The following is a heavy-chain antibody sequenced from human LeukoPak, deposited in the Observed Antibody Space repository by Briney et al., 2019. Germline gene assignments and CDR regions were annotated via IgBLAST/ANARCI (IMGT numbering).Heavy chain of an antibody. CDR1: GFTFDDYA. D-gene: IGHD6-13*01. CDR3: AKGGYSSSWYNY. CDR2: IGGDGGST. Sequence: GGSLRLSCAASGFTFDDYAMHWVRQAPGKGLEWVSLIGGDGGSTYYADSVKGRFTISRDNSKNSLYLQMNSLRTEDTALYYCAKGGYSSSWYNYWGQGTLVTVSS. J-gene: IGHJ4*02. V-gene: IGHV3-43*02.